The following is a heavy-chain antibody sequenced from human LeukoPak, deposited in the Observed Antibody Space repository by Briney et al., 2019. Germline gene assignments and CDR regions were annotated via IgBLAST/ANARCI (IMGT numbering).Heavy chain of an antibody. CDR3: AREALVTSGYNFDY. J-gene: IGHJ4*02. Sequence: SETLSLTCTVSGYSISSGCYWGWIRQPPGKGLEWIGSIYHSGSTYYNQSLKSRVTISTDTSKNQFSLKLSSVTAADTAVYYCAREALVTSGYNFDYWGQGTLVTVSS. D-gene: IGHD3-3*01. CDR2: IYHSGST. CDR1: GYSISSGCY. V-gene: IGHV4-38-2*02.